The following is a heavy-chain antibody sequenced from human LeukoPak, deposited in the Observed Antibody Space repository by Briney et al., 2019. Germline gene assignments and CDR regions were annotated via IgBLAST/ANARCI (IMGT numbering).Heavy chain of an antibody. CDR2: IYTSGST. V-gene: IGHV4-4*08. CDR1: GGSISSYY. Sequence: SETLSLTCTVSGGSISSYYWSWIRQPPGKGLEWIGRIYTSGSTNYNPSLKSRVTISVDTSKNQFSLKLSSVTAADTAVYYCARDVAAPKAAQYYYYYYYMDVWGKGTTVTVSS. D-gene: IGHD6-13*01. J-gene: IGHJ6*03. CDR3: ARDVAAPKAAQYYYYYYYMDV.